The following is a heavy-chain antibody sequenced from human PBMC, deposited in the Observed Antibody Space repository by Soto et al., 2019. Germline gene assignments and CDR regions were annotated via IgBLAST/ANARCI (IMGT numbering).Heavy chain of an antibody. CDR1: GGTFSSYA. Sequence: SVKVSCKASGGTFSSYAISRVRQAPGQGLEWMGGIIPIFGTANYAQKFQGRVTITADESTSTAYMELSSLRSEDTAVYYCARGTGDDFWSGFPPAQDKGVYYYGMDVWGQGTTVTVSS. CDR2: IIPIFGTA. V-gene: IGHV1-69*13. D-gene: IGHD3-3*01. J-gene: IGHJ6*02. CDR3: ARGTGDDFWSGFPPAQDKGVYYYGMDV.